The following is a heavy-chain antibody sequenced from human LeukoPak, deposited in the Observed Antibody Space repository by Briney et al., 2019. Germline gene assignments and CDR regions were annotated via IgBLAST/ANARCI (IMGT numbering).Heavy chain of an antibody. Sequence: GGTLRLSCAASGFTFSSYGMSWVRQAPGKGLEWVSAISGSGGSTYYADSVKGRFTISRDNSKNTLYLQMNSLRAEDTAVYYCAKNLRGAIYIHYDAFDIWGQGTMVTFSS. J-gene: IGHJ3*02. CDR2: ISGSGGST. CDR3: AKNLRGAIYIHYDAFDI. V-gene: IGHV3-23*01. CDR1: GFTFSSYG. D-gene: IGHD4/OR15-4a*01.